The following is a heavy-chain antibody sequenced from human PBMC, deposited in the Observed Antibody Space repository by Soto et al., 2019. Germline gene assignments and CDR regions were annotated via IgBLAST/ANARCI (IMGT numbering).Heavy chain of an antibody. D-gene: IGHD5-12*01. CDR2: IAWTGGST. V-gene: IGHV3-9*02. Sequence: EVQLVESGGDLVQPGRSLRLSCAASGFTSDDYAMHWVRQAPGKGLEWVSGIAWTGGSTGYADSVKGRFTISRDSAKNSLYLQMNSLRTEDTALYYCAKGKLAATIPSGWGSYMDVWGKGTTVTVSS. J-gene: IGHJ6*03. CDR3: AKGKLAATIPSGWGSYMDV. CDR1: GFTSDDYA.